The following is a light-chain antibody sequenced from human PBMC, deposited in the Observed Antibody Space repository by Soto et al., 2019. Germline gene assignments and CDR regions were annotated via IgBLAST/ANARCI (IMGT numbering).Light chain of an antibody. CDR2: EVS. V-gene: IGLV2-8*01. J-gene: IGLJ1*01. CDR3: SSYAGSNNLGV. CDR1: SSDVGSYNY. Sequence: QSALTQLPSASGSPGQSVTISCTGTSSDVGSYNYVSWYQQHPGKAPKLMIYEVSKRPSGVPDRFSGSKSGNTASLTVSGLQAEDEAGYYCSSYAGSNNLGVFGTGTKLTVL.